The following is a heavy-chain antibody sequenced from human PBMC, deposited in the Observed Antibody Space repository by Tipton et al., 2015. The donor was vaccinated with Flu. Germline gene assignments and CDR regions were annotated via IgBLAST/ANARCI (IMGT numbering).Heavy chain of an antibody. CDR2: IYTSGSP. V-gene: IGHV4-61*02. Sequence: TLSLTCTVSGGSISSGSYYWSWIRQPAGKGLEWIGRIYTSGSPNYNPSLKSQVTISVDTSKNQFSLTLSSLTAADTAVYYCASRLNGDVDYWGQGTLVTVSS. D-gene: IGHD4-17*01. CDR1: GGSISSGSYY. J-gene: IGHJ4*02. CDR3: ASRLNGDVDY.